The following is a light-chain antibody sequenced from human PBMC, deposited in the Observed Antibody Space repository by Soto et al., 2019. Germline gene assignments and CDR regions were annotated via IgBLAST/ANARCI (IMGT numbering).Light chain of an antibody. J-gene: IGLJ2*01. CDR2: KVT. V-gene: IGLV2-14*01. CDR3: ASYTDSSTLVL. CDR1: SSDIGDYNY. Sequence: QSALTQPASVSGSPGPSITISCTGTSSDIGDYNYVSWYQQHPGKAPKIMIYKVTNRQSGVSNRFSGSKSGNTASLTISGLQARDEATYYNASYTDSSTLVLFGGGTKLTVL.